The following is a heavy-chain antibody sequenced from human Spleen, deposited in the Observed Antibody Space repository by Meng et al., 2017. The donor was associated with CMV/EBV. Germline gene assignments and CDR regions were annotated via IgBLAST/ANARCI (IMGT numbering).Heavy chain of an antibody. CDR2: INPKSSGT. J-gene: IGHJ4*02. Sequence: SCKTSGYTCVDYYIRWVRQAPGRGLEWMGWINPKSSGTKCGQKFQGRVTMTRDTAISTAYMELSRLRYGDTAVYYCASRHWSGYYNYWGQGTLVTVSS. D-gene: IGHD3-3*01. V-gene: IGHV1-2*02. CDR1: GYTCVDYY. CDR3: ASRHWSGYYNY.